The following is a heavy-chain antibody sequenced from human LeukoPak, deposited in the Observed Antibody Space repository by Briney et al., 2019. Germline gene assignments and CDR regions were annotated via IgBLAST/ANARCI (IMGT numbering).Heavy chain of an antibody. Sequence: PGGSLRLSCAASGFTFSKYSMNWVRQAPGKGLEWVSSISSSSSYRYYADSVKGRFTISRDNAKNSLYLQMNSLRAEDTAVYYCARASAVAGTRHYWGQGTLVTVSS. V-gene: IGHV3-21*01. J-gene: IGHJ4*02. D-gene: IGHD6-19*01. CDR3: ARASAVAGTRHY. CDR1: GFTFSKYS. CDR2: ISSSSSYR.